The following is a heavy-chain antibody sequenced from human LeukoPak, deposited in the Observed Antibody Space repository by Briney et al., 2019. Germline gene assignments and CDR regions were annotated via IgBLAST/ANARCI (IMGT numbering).Heavy chain of an antibody. D-gene: IGHD3-10*01. CDR2: IYYSGST. J-gene: IGHJ5*02. CDR3: ARGRNGSGSYYSKRNWFDP. Sequence: SETLSLTCTVSGGSISSGGYYWSWIRQHPGKGLEWIGYIYYSGSTYYNPPLKSRVTISVDTSKNQFSLKLSSVTAADTAVYYCARGRNGSGSYYSKRNWFDPWGQGTLVTVSS. V-gene: IGHV4-31*03. CDR1: GGSISSGGYY.